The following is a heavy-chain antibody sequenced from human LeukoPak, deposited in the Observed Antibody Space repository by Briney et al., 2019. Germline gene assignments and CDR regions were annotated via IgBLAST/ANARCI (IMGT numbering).Heavy chain of an antibody. Sequence: GGSLRLSCAASGFTFNTYAMSWLRQAPGKGLEWVSGITGSGFTYYADSVKGRFTISRDNSKNTLSLQMNSLRAEDTAVYYCAKDRKKSQFFAYHYYFDYWGQGTLVTVSS. J-gene: IGHJ4*02. CDR1: GFTFNTYA. V-gene: IGHV3-23*01. D-gene: IGHD3-16*01. CDR2: ITGSGFT. CDR3: AKDRKKSQFFAYHYYFDY.